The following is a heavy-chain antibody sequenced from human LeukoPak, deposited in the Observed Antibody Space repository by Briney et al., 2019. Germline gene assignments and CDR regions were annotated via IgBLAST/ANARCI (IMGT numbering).Heavy chain of an antibody. Sequence: GGSLRLSCAASGXAFSGYAMHWVRQAPGKGLEWVAVIWYDGSNKYYADSVKGRFTISRDNSKNTLYLQMNSLRAEDTAVYYCARDLRVTYFDYWGQGTLVTVSS. D-gene: IGHD2-21*02. V-gene: IGHV3-33*01. CDR2: IWYDGSNK. J-gene: IGHJ4*02. CDR1: GXAFSGYA. CDR3: ARDLRVTYFDY.